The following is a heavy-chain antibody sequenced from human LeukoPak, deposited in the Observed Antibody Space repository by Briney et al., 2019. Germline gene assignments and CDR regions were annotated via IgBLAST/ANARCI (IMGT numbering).Heavy chain of an antibody. D-gene: IGHD3-22*01. V-gene: IGHV4-34*01. CDR2: INHSGST. CDR1: GGSFSGYY. J-gene: IGHJ4*02. Sequence: SETLSLTCAVYGGSFSGYYWSWIRQPPGKGLEWIEEINHSGSTNYNPSLKSRVTISVDTSKNQFSLKLSSVTAADTAVYYCARGSLLYYYDSSGYSFGEFDYWGQGTLVTVSS. CDR3: ARGSLLYYYDSSGYSFGEFDY.